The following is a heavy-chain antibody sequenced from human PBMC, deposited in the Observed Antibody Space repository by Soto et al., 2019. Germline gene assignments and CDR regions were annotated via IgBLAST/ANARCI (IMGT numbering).Heavy chain of an antibody. V-gene: IGHV1-18*01. D-gene: IGHD6-6*01. J-gene: IGHJ6*02. CDR3: ARDTDENSSSPYYYYYGMDV. CDR1: GYTFTSYG. Sequence: QVQLVQSGAEVKKPGASVKVSCKASGYTFTSYGISWVRQAPGQGLEWMGWISAYNGNTNYAQKLQGRVTMTTDTSXXTXYXXLRSLRSDDTAVYYCARDTDENSSSPYYYYYGMDVWCQGTTVTLSS. CDR2: ISAYNGNT.